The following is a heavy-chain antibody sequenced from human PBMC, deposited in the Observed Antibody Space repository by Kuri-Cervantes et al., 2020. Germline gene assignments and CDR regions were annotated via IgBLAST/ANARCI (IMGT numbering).Heavy chain of an antibody. J-gene: IGHJ6*03. CDR1: GFTFSSYW. CDR2: IKSDGSIT. Sequence: GGSLRLSCAASGFTFSSYWMHWVRQAPGRGLVCVSRIKSDGSITIYADSVKGRFTISRDNAKNTLYLQMNSLRAEDTAVYYCAKDHYGTSRIYYYYYYMDVWGKGTTVTVSS. CDR3: AKDHYGTSRIYYYYYYMDV. V-gene: IGHV3-74*01. D-gene: IGHD3-10*01.